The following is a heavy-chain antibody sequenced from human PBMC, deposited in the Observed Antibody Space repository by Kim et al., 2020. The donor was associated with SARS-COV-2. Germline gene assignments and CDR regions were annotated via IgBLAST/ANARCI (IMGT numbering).Heavy chain of an antibody. V-gene: IGHV4-34*01. Sequence: NPSLKSRVTISVDTSKNQFSLKLSSVTAADTAVYYCARSSHYGSGSYSGWGQGTLVTVSS. CDR3: ARSSHYGSGSYSG. J-gene: IGHJ4*02. D-gene: IGHD3-10*01.